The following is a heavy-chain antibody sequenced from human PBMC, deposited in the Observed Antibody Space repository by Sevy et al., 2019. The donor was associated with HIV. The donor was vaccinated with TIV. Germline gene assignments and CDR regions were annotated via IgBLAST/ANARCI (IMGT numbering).Heavy chain of an antibody. J-gene: IGHJ3*02. D-gene: IGHD2-15*01. CDR2: ISHDGSLK. CDR3: AKGSRATGSAFDI. Sequence: WGSLRLTCAASGFIFTNYGMHWVRQAPGKGLEWVAVISHDGSLKYYAYSVRGRVTISRDSSKNTVSLQMNSLRLEDTAVYYCAKGSRATGSAFDIWGQGTMVTVSS. CDR1: GFIFTNYG. V-gene: IGHV3-30*18.